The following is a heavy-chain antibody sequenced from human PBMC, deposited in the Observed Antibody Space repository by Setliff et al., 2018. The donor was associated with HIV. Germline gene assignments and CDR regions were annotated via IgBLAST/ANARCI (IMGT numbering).Heavy chain of an antibody. CDR3: AKDHLVVVPADNDWFDP. V-gene: IGHV3-23*01. CDR1: GFTFSSYA. CDR2: ISGSGGST. J-gene: IGHJ5*02. Sequence: GGSLRLSCAASGFTFSSYAMSWVRQAPGKGLEWVSAISGSGGSTYYADSEKGRFTISRDNSKNTLYLQMNSLRAEDTAVYYCAKDHLVVVPADNDWFDPWGQGTLVTVSS. D-gene: IGHD2-2*01.